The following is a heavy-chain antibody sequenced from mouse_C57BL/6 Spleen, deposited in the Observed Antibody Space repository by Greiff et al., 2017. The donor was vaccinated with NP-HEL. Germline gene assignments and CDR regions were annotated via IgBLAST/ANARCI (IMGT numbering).Heavy chain of an antibody. J-gene: IGHJ4*01. V-gene: IGHV1-42*01. Sequence: EVQLQQSGPELVKPGASVKISCKASGYSFTGYYMNWVKQSPEKSLEWIGEINPSTGGTTYHQKFKATATLTVEKSSSTAYMQLKSLTSEDSAVYYCARFGGNYEDYAMDYWGQGTSVTVSS. CDR2: INPSTGGT. D-gene: IGHD2-1*01. CDR1: GYSFTGYY. CDR3: ARFGGNYEDYAMDY.